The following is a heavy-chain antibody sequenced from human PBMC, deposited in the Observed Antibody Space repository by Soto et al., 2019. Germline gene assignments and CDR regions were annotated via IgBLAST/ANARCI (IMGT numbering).Heavy chain of an antibody. CDR1: GLTFRSSW. D-gene: IGHD2-15*01. V-gene: IGHV3-74*01. CDR2: INSDGSST. Sequence: VGSLRLSCAASGLTFRSSWMHGVRQAPGKGLVWVSRINSDGSSTSYADSVKGRFTISRDNAKNTLYLQMNSLRAEDTAVYYCARVGYCSGGSCLAYYYYGMDVWGQGTTVTVSS. CDR3: ARVGYCSGGSCLAYYYYGMDV. J-gene: IGHJ6*02.